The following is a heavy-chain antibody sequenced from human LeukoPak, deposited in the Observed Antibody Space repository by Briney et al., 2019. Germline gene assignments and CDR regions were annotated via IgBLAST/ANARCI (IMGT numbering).Heavy chain of an antibody. CDR1: GGTFSSYT. Sequence: ASVKVSCKASGGTFSSYTICWVRQAPGQGLEWMGRVIPILGIANYAQKFQGRVTITADKSTSTAYMELSSLRSEDTAVYYCAREDCSGGSCYPYYDSSGYYSHWGQGTLVTV. V-gene: IGHV1-69*04. CDR2: VIPILGIA. J-gene: IGHJ4*02. D-gene: IGHD3-22*01. CDR3: AREDCSGGSCYPYYDSSGYYSH.